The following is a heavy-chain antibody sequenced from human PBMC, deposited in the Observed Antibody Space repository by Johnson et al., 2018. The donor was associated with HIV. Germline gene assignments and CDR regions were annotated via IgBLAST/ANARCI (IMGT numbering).Heavy chain of an antibody. CDR2: ISYDGSNK. Sequence: QMLLVESGGGVVQPGRSLRLSCAASGFTFSSYGMHWVRQAPGKGLEWVAVISYDGSNKYYADSVKGRFTISRDKAKNSLYLQMNSLRAEDTALYYCARDAYNSDACDIWGQGTMVTVSS. J-gene: IGHJ3*02. D-gene: IGHD5-24*01. CDR1: GFTFSSYG. V-gene: IGHV3-30*03. CDR3: ARDAYNSDACDI.